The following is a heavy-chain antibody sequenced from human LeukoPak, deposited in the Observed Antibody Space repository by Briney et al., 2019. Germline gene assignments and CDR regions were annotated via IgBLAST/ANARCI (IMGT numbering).Heavy chain of an antibody. Sequence: PAETLSLTCTVSGGSIYDYYWRWIRQPPGKGLEWRGYICYTGGTSYNPSLQRPLNISIDTSKHQFSLRLTSVTPADTAVYFCARGVTQWGQGTLVPVSS. CDR3: ARGVTQ. J-gene: IGHJ4*02. CDR2: ICYTGGT. CDR1: GGSIYDYY. V-gene: IGHV4-59*01. D-gene: IGHD2-21*02.